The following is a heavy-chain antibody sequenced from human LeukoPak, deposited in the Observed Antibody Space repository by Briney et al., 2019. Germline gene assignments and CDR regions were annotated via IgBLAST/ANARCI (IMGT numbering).Heavy chain of an antibody. V-gene: IGHV3-11*01. D-gene: IGHD3-10*01. Sequence: GGSLRLSCAASGFTVSSNYMSWIRQVPGKGLEWLSYISGSGTNKYYADSVKGRFTISRDNAKNSLFLQMNSLRAEDTAVYYCAREPQHSVGQGVIIVPDYWGQGTLVTASS. CDR2: ISGSGTNK. CDR1: GFTVSSNY. CDR3: AREPQHSVGQGVIIVPDY. J-gene: IGHJ4*02.